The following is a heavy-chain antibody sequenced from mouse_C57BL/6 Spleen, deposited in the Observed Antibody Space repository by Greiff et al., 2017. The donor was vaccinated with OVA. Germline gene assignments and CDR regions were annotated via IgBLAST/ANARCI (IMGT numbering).Heavy chain of an antibody. CDR3: AKDYYGSSVRYFDV. Sequence: VMLVESGPGLVAPSQSLSITCTVSGFSLTSYGVSWVRQPPGKGLEWLGVIWGDGSTNYYAALISRLSIIKDNSKSQIFLKLNSLQTDDTATYYCAKDYYGSSVRYFDVWGTGTTVTVSS. CDR2: IWGDGST. J-gene: IGHJ1*03. V-gene: IGHV2-3*01. CDR1: GFSLTSYG. D-gene: IGHD1-1*01.